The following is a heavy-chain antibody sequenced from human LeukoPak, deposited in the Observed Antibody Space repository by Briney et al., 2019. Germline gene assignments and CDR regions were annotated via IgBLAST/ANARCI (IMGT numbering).Heavy chain of an antibody. Sequence: AGSLRLSCAASGFTLTSYAMSWVRQAPGKGLEWVSAIIGSVHSTYYADSVKGRFTISRDNSKNTLYLQMNSLRAEDTAVYYCAKHSYDSSGYYSIDYWGQGTLVTVFS. J-gene: IGHJ4*02. CDR3: AKHSYDSSGYYSIDY. V-gene: IGHV3-23*01. CDR2: IIGSVHST. CDR1: GFTLTSYA. D-gene: IGHD3-22*01.